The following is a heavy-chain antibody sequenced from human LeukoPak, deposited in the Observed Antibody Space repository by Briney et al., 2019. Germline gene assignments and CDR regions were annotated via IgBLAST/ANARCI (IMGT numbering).Heavy chain of an antibody. CDR2: INHSGST. Sequence: SETLSLTCAVYGGSFSGYYWSWIRQPPGKGLEWIGEINHSGSTNYNPSLKCRVTISVDTSKNQFSLKLSSVTAADTAVYYCAKGNSDYDSSGSGPDAFDIWGQGTMVTVSS. V-gene: IGHV4-34*01. CDR3: AKGNSDYDSSGSGPDAFDI. J-gene: IGHJ3*02. CDR1: GGSFSGYY. D-gene: IGHD3-22*01.